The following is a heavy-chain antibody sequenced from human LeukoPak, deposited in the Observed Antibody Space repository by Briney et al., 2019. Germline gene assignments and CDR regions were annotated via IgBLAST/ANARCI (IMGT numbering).Heavy chain of an antibody. CDR2: ISSTGTTI. J-gene: IGHJ4*02. V-gene: IGHV3-48*01. Sequence: GGSLRLSCAASGFTFSSYSMNWVRQAPGKGLEWVSYISSTGTTIYYADSVKGRSSISRDNAKNSLYLQMNSLRAEDTAVYYCARELAVPATGTWGQGTLVTVSS. CDR1: GFTFSSYS. D-gene: IGHD2-15*01. CDR3: ARELAVPATGT.